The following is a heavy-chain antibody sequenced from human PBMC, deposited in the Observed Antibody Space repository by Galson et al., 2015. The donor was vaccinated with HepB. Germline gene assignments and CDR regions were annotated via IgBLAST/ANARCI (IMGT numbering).Heavy chain of an antibody. J-gene: IGHJ4*02. CDR3: ARSHIGGIAAAGLDY. D-gene: IGHD6-13*01. V-gene: IGHV1-69*13. CDR2: IIPIFGTA. Sequence: SVKVSCKASGYTFTSYGISWVRQAPGQGLEWMGGIIPIFGTANYAQKFQGRVTITADESTSTAYMELSSLRSEDTAVYYCARSHIGGIAAAGLDYWGQGTLVTVSS. CDR1: GYTFTSYG.